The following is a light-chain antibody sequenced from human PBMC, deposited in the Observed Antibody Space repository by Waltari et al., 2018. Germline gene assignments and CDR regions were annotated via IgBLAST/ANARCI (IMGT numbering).Light chain of an antibody. V-gene: IGLV2-23*01. J-gene: IGLJ1*01. CDR3: CSYAGSSTYV. CDR1: RRDVGSNNL. CDR2: EGS. Sequence: QSALTQPASVSGSPGPSIPISCTGTRRDVGSNNLVSWYQQHPGKAPKLMIYEGSKRPSGVSNRFSGSKSGNTASLTISGLQAEDEADYYCCSYAGSSTYVFGTGTKVTVL.